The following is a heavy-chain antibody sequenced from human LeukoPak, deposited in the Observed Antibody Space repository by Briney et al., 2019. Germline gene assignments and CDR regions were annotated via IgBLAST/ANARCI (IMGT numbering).Heavy chain of an antibody. CDR2: NYYSGST. Sequence: SETLSLTCTVSGGSISSYYWSWIRQPPGKGLEWIGYNYYSGSTNYNPSLKSRVTISVDTSKNQFSLKLSSVTAADTAVYYCARQALGRDTSKNYFDYWGQGTLVTVSS. J-gene: IGHJ4*02. CDR3: ARQALGRDTSKNYFDY. CDR1: GGSISSYY. V-gene: IGHV4-59*01. D-gene: IGHD4-11*01.